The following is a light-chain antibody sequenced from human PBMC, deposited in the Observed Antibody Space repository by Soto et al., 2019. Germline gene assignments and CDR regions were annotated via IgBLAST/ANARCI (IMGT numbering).Light chain of an antibody. CDR3: CSYAGSSTWV. Sequence: ALTQPASVSGSPGQSITISCTGTSSDVGSYNLVSWYQQHPGKAPKLMIYEGSKRPSGVSNRFSGSKSGNTASLTISGLQAEDEADYYCCSYAGSSTWVFGGGTQLTVL. J-gene: IGLJ3*02. V-gene: IGLV2-23*01. CDR2: EGS. CDR1: SSDVGSYNL.